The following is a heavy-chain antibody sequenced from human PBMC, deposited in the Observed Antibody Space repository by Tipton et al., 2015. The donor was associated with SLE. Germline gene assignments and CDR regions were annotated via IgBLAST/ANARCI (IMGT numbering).Heavy chain of an antibody. Sequence: TLSLTCTVSGGSISSGAYYWTWIRQHPGKGLEWIGYIYYSGSTYYNPSLKSRVTISVDTSKNQFSLKLSSMTAADTAVYYCARVYYDSSGDGPLDYWGQGTLVTVSS. CDR1: GGSISSGAYY. J-gene: IGHJ4*02. CDR2: IYYSGST. V-gene: IGHV4-31*03. D-gene: IGHD3-22*01. CDR3: ARVYYDSSGDGPLDY.